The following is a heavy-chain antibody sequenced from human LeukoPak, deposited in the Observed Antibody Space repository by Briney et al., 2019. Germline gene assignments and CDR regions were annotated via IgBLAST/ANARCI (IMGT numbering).Heavy chain of an antibody. CDR1: GGTFSSYA. J-gene: IGHJ4*02. D-gene: IGHD3-16*01. V-gene: IGHV1-69*04. CDR3: ARQAFGGVSDY. CDR2: IIPILGIA. Sequence: VASVKVSCKASGGTFSSYAISWVRQAPGQGLEWMGRIIPILGIANYAQKFQGRVTITADKSTSTAYMELSSLRSEDTAVYYCARQAFGGVSDYWGQGTLVTVSS.